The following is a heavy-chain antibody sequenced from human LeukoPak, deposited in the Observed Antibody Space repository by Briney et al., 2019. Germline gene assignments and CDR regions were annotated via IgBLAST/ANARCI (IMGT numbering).Heavy chain of an antibody. J-gene: IGHJ5*02. CDR3: ARDSVSVAPYYDFWSGYPRWYWFDP. CDR1: GGSISSYY. Sequence: SETLSLTCTVSGGSISSYYWSWLRQPPGEGLEWIGYIYYSGSTNYNPSLKSRVTISVDTSKNQFSLKLSSVTAADTAVYYCARDSVSVAPYYDFWSGYPRWYWFDPWGQGTLVTVSS. V-gene: IGHV4-59*01. CDR2: IYYSGST. D-gene: IGHD3-3*01.